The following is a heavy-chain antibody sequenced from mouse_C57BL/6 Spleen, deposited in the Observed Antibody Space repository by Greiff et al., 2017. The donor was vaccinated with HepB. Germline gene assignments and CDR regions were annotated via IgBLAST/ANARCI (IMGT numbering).Heavy chain of an antibody. CDR1: GYSFTDYN. CDR2: INPNYGTT. Sequence: VQLQQSGPELVKPGASVKISCKASGYSFTDYNMNWVKQSNGKSLEWIGVINPNYGTTSYNQKFRGKATLTVDQSSSTAYMQLNSLTSEDSAVYYCARPFTTVDYYAMDYWGQGTSVTVSS. CDR3: ARPFTTVDYYAMDY. J-gene: IGHJ4*01. D-gene: IGHD1-1*01. V-gene: IGHV1-39*01.